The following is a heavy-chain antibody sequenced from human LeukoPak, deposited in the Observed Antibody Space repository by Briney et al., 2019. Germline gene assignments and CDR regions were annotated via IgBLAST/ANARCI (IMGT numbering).Heavy chain of an antibody. CDR1: GYSFTSYW. Sequence: GESLKISCKGSGYSFTSYWIGWVRQMPGKGLEWMGIIYPGDSDTRYSPSFQGQVTISADKSINTAYLQWSSLKASDTAMYYCARRGSENGYSGYDFDSWGQGTLVTVSS. CDR3: ARRGSENGYSGYDFDS. V-gene: IGHV5-51*01. D-gene: IGHD5-12*01. J-gene: IGHJ4*02. CDR2: IYPGDSDT.